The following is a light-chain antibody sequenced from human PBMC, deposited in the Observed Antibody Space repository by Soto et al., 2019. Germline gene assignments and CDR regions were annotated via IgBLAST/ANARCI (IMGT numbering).Light chain of an antibody. Sequence: DIQMTQSPSSLSASVGDRVTITCQASQDISDYLSCFQQRPGKAPKLLIYDASNLGTGVPSRFSGGKSGTDFTLTISSMKPEDAATYYCQQCDDLPLTFGGGTKVEIK. CDR2: DAS. CDR1: QDISDY. CDR3: QQCDDLPLT. V-gene: IGKV1-33*01. J-gene: IGKJ4*01.